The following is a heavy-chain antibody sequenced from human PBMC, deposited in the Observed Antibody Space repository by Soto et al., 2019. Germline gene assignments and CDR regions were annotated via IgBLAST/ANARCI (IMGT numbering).Heavy chain of an antibody. J-gene: IGHJ5*02. CDR2: ISGSGGST. Sequence: EVQLFESGGGLVQPGGSLRLSCAASGFTFSSYAMSWVRQAPGKGLEWVSAISGSGGSTYYADSVKGRFTISRDNSKNTHYLAIDSLGREDSDVLYCRKDRLGIRTSIFGMFIKGDWFDPWGQGTLVTVSS. CDR3: RKDRLGIRTSIFGMFIKGDWFDP. V-gene: IGHV3-23*01. D-gene: IGHD3-3*01. CDR1: GFTFSSYA.